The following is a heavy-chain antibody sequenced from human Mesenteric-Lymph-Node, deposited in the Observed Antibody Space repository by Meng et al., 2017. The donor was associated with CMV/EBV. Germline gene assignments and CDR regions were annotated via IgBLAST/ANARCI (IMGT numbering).Heavy chain of an antibody. V-gene: IGHV1-18*01. CDR1: CYTYISHG. CDR2: VSAHYGNT. Sequence: ASCYTYISHGISCVRQAPGQGLEWMGWVSAHYGNTNCAQKFHGRVTMPTDTATSTAYMELRSLRSDDTAMYYCARGRNKNAAPSDYWGQGTLVTVSS. D-gene: IGHD1/OR15-1a*01. J-gene: IGHJ4*02. CDR3: ARGRNKNAAPSDY.